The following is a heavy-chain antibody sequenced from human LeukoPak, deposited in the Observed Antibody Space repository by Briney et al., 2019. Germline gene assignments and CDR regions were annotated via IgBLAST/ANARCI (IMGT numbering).Heavy chain of an antibody. V-gene: IGHV4-31*03. CDR2: IYYSGST. D-gene: IGHD3-10*01. CDR3: ARSAGSPRDFDY. CDR1: GGSISSGGYY. J-gene: IGHJ4*02. Sequence: PSETLSLTCTVSGGSISSGGYYWSWIRQHPGKGLEWVGYIYYSGSTYYNPSLKSRVTISVDTSKNQFSLKLSSVTAADTAVYYCARSAGSPRDFDYWGQGTLVTVSS.